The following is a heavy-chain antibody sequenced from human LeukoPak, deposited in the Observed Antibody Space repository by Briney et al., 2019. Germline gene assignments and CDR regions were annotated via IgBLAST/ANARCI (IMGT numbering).Heavy chain of an antibody. Sequence: PSETLSLTCAVYGGSFSGYYWSWIRQPPGKGLEWVGEINHSGSTNYNPSLKSRVTISVDTSKNQFSLKLSSVTAADTAVYYCARGPRYYDFWSGSYYYYYMDVWGKGTTVTVSS. V-gene: IGHV4-34*01. CDR1: GGSFSGYY. CDR2: INHSGST. J-gene: IGHJ6*03. CDR3: ARGPRYYDFWSGSYYYYYMDV. D-gene: IGHD3-3*01.